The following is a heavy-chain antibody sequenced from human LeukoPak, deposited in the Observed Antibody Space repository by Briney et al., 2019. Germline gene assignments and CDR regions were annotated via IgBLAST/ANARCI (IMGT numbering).Heavy chain of an antibody. Sequence: PSETLSLTCTVSGGSISSYYWSWIRQPAGKGLEWIGRIYTSGSTNYNPSLRSRVTISVDTSKNQFSLKLSSVTAADTAVYYCARETSQKGAHYMDVWGKGTTVTISS. J-gene: IGHJ6*03. D-gene: IGHD3-16*01. V-gene: IGHV4-4*07. CDR1: GGSISSYY. CDR3: ARETSQKGAHYMDV. CDR2: IYTSGST.